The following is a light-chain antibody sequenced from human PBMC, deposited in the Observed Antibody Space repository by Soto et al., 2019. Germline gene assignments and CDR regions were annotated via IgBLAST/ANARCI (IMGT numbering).Light chain of an antibody. Sequence: VMPQYPATLSVSPWEIDTLSCTAIQSVAGNLAWYQQKPGQAPRLLIYAASNRATGIPARFSGSGSGTDFTLTISSLEPEDFAVYYCQQRSNWPPEITFGQGTRLEIK. CDR3: QQRSNWPPEIT. J-gene: IGKJ5*01. V-gene: IGKV3-11*01. CDR2: AAS. CDR1: QSVAGN.